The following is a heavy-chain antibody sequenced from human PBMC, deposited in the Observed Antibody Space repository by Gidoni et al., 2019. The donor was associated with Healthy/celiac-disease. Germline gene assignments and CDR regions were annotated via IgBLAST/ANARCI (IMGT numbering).Heavy chain of an antibody. Sequence: EVQLVESGGGLVRPGASLRLSCAASGFTFDDYGISWVRQAPGKGLEWVSGINWNGGSTGYADSVKGRFTISRYNAKNSLYLQMNSLRAEDTALYYCARVLDSSGWSPYYYYYGMDVWGQGTTVTVSS. CDR1: GFTFDDYG. V-gene: IGHV3-20*04. CDR3: ARVLDSSGWSPYYYYYGMDV. CDR2: INWNGGST. J-gene: IGHJ6*02. D-gene: IGHD6-19*01.